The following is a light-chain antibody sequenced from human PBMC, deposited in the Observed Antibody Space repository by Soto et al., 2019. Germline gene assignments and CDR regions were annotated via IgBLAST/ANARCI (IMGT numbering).Light chain of an antibody. V-gene: IGKV1-33*01. J-gene: IGKJ2*01. Sequence: DIQMTQSPSSLSASVGDRVTITCQASQDISNHLNWYQQKPGKAPDILIYDASNLERGVPSRFSGSGSGTDFTFTISSLQPEDFAAYYCQHYHNYMYTFGQGTNLEI. CDR1: QDISNH. CDR2: DAS. CDR3: QHYHNYMYT.